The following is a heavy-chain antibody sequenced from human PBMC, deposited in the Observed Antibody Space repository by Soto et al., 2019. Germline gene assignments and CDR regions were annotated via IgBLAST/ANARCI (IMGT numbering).Heavy chain of an antibody. CDR1: GFTFNSFG. D-gene: IGHD3-16*02. Sequence: QVQLVESGGGVVQPGTSLRLSCAASGFTFNSFGIHWVRQAPGKGLEWVAVITYDGKNKYYEDSVKGRFTISRDNSRDTLYLQMNSLTAEDTAMYYCAKDKGAFGGVLVFAFDSWGQGSLVTVSS. CDR3: AKDKGAFGGVLVFAFDS. V-gene: IGHV3-30*18. J-gene: IGHJ4*02. CDR2: ITYDGKNK.